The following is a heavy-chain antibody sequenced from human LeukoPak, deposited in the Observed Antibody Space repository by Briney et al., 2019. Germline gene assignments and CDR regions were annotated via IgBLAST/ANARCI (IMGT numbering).Heavy chain of an antibody. CDR2: IYYSGST. J-gene: IGHJ3*02. D-gene: IGHD2-15*01. CDR1: GGSISSYY. Sequence: PSETLSLTCTVSGGSISSYYWSWTRQPPGKGLEWIGYIYYSGSTNYNPSLKSRVTISVDTSKNQFSLKLSSVTAADTAVYYCARGGLLGAFDIWGQGTMVTVSS. CDR3: ARGGLLGAFDI. V-gene: IGHV4-59*08.